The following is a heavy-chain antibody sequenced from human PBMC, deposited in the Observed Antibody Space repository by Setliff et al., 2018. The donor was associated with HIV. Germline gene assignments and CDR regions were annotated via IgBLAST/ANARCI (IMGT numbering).Heavy chain of an antibody. J-gene: IGHJ4*02. V-gene: IGHV1-2*04. D-gene: IGHD6-13*01. Sequence: ASVKVSCKASGYTLTTYGISWVRQAPGQGLEWMGWINPNSGGTNYAQKFQGWVTMTRDTSISTAYMELSRLRSDDTAVYYCARAFAAAGTPFDYWGQGTLVTVSS. CDR1: GYTLTTYG. CDR3: ARAFAAAGTPFDY. CDR2: INPNSGGT.